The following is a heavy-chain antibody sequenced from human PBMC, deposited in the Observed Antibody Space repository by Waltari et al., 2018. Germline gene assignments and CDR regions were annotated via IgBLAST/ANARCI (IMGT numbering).Heavy chain of an antibody. CDR3: AREIHCTRTACSGGDY. V-gene: IGHV3-30*01. CDR2: ISYDGRNQ. CDR1: GFTFSRYA. D-gene: IGHD2-2*01. J-gene: IGHJ4*02. Sequence: QVQLVESGGGVVQPGGSLRLSCAASGFTFSRYAFHWVRQAPGRGLDGETIISYDGRNQFYADSVKGRFSISRDDSKNTIYLQMNSLRPEDTAIYYCAREIHCTRTACSGGDYWGQVTRVAVSS.